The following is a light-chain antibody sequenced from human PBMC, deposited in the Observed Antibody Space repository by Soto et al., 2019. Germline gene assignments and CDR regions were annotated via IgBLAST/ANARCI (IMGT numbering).Light chain of an antibody. Sequence: ILGNQSPVTVSVSQGERATXSCRTIQTINNTLAWYQQKPGHAPRLLIYDASNRATGFPTRFSGSGSGTDFTLTISSLESEDFAVYYCQQYNNCLFTFGQGTKVDIK. V-gene: IGKV3-15*01. CDR2: DAS. CDR1: QTINNT. CDR3: QQYNNCLFT. J-gene: IGKJ1*01.